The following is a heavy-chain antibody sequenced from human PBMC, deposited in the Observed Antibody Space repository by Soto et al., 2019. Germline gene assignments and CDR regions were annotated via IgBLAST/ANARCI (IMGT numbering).Heavy chain of an antibody. CDR1: GFTFSNYD. D-gene: IGHD6-19*01. CDR2: ISHDGSYI. Sequence: PGGSLRLSCAASGFTFSNYDIHWVCQAPGKGLEWVAVISHDGSYIYYADSVKGRFAFSRDNSKNTLYLQMNSLRTEDTAVYYCAKDLAVAGSGGNAFDIWGQGTMVTVSS. J-gene: IGHJ3*02. CDR3: AKDLAVAGSGGNAFDI. V-gene: IGHV3-30*18.